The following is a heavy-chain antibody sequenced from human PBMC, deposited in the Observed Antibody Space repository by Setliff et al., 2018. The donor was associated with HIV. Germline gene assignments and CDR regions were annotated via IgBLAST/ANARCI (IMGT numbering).Heavy chain of an antibody. CDR3: ARATPGYNYGSRHAFDT. CDR1: GFIFSTYG. J-gene: IGHJ3*02. V-gene: IGHV3-23*01. CDR2: ISGSTGWA. Sequence: PGGSLRLSCAASGFIFSTYGMSWVRQAPGKGLEWVSAISGSTGWADYADSVKGRFTISRDNSKNTLYLQLTRLRAEDTAIYYCARATPGYNYGSRHAFDTWGQGTKVTVSS. D-gene: IGHD5-18*01.